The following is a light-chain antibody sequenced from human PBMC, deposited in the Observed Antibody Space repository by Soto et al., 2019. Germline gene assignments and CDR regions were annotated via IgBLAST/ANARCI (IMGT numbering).Light chain of an antibody. J-gene: IGLJ1*01. CDR3: SSYTSSSTLV. CDR2: EVG. CDR1: SSDVGAYNY. V-gene: IGLV2-14*01. Sequence: QSALTQPASVSGSPGQSITISCTGTSSDVGAYNYVSWYQQHPGKAPQLLIYEVGNRPSGVSNHFSGSKSGNTASLTISGLQAEDEADYYCSSYTSSSTLVFGTGTKLTVL.